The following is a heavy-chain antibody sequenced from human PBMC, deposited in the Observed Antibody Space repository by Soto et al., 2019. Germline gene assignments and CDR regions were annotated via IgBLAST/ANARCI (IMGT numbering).Heavy chain of an antibody. J-gene: IGHJ5*02. D-gene: IGHD3-22*01. CDR2: IIPIFGTA. CDR1: GGTFSSYA. Sequence: SVKVSCKASGGTFSSYAISWVRQAPGQGLEWMGGIIPIFGTANYAQKFQGRVTITADESTSTAYMELSSLRSEDTAVYYCARGTSAVVVTQFDPWGQGTLVTVSS. CDR3: ARGTSAVVVTQFDP. V-gene: IGHV1-69*13.